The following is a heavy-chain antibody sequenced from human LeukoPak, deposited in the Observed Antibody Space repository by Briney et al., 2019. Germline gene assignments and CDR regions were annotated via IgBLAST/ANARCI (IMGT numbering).Heavy chain of an antibody. CDR3: ARGVAGTPLTDY. V-gene: IGHV1-2*02. D-gene: IGHD6-19*01. CDR2: INPNSGGT. Sequence: ASVKVSCKSSGYTCTGYFVHWVRQAPGQGLEWMGWINPNSGGTNYAQKFQGRVTMTRDTSISIAYMELSRLRSDDTAVYYCARGVAGTPLTDYWGQGTLVTVSS. J-gene: IGHJ4*02. CDR1: GYTCTGYF.